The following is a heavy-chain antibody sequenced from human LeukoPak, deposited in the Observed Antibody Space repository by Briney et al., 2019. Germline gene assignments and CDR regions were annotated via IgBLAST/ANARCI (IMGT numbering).Heavy chain of an antibody. Sequence: PSETLSLTCTVSGGSISSSSYYWGWNRQPPGKGLEWIGSIYYSGSTYYNPSLKSRVPISVDTSKNQFSLQLSSVTAADTAVYYCARDTPGWPRDDAFDIWGQGTMVTVSS. CDR2: IYYSGST. V-gene: IGHV4-39*07. D-gene: IGHD6-19*01. J-gene: IGHJ3*02. CDR1: GGSISSSSYY. CDR3: ARDTPGWPRDDAFDI.